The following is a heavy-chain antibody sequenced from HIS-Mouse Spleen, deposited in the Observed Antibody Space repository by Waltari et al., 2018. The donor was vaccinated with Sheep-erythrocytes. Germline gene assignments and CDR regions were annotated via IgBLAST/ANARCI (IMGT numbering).Heavy chain of an antibody. CDR1: GYSISSGYY. Sequence: VQLQESGPGLVKPSETLSLTCTVSGYSISSGYYWGWIRQPPGKGLVWVSRINSDGSSTSYADPVKGRFTISRDNAKNTLYLQMNSLRAEDTAVYYCARAISSADAFDIWGQGTMVTVSS. V-gene: IGHV3-74*01. J-gene: IGHJ3*02. CDR3: ARAISSADAFDI. CDR2: INSDGSST. D-gene: IGHD3-16*02.